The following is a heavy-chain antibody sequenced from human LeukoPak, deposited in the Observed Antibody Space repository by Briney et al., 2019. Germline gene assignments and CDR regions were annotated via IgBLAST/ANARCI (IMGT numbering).Heavy chain of an antibody. CDR3: ARRAYYYDSSGYFICYYFDY. CDR2: IYYSGST. D-gene: IGHD3-22*01. J-gene: IGHJ4*02. V-gene: IGHV4-31*03. Sequence: PSQTLSLTCTVSGGSISSGGYYWSWIRQHPGKGLEWIGYIYYSGSTYHNPSLKSRVTISVDTSKNQFSLKLSSVTAADTAVYYCARRAYYYDSSGYFICYYFDYWGQGTLVTVSS. CDR1: GGSISSGGYY.